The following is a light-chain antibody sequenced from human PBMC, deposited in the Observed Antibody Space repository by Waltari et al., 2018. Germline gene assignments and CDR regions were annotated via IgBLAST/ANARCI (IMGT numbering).Light chain of an antibody. V-gene: IGKV3-15*01. Sequence: EIVMTQSPATLSVSPGERATLSCRASQSVSSNLAWYQQKPGQAPRLLIYGASTRATGIPARFSGSGYGTEFTLTISSLQSEDFAVYYCQQFHNWPPRTFGQGTKVEIK. CDR3: QQFHNWPPRT. CDR2: GAS. CDR1: QSVSSN. J-gene: IGKJ1*01.